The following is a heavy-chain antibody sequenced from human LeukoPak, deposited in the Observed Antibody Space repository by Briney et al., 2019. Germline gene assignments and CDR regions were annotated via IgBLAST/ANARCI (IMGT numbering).Heavy chain of an antibody. V-gene: IGHV4-30-2*01. CDR3: ALIAAAGSSYYYYMDV. Sequence: PSQTLTLTCTVSGGSISSGGYYWSWIRQPPGKGLEWIGYIYHSGSTYYNPSLKSRVTISVDRSKNQFSLKLSSVTAADTAVYYCALIAAAGSSYYYYMDVWGKGTTVTVSS. D-gene: IGHD6-13*01. J-gene: IGHJ6*03. CDR2: IYHSGST. CDR1: GGSISSGGYY.